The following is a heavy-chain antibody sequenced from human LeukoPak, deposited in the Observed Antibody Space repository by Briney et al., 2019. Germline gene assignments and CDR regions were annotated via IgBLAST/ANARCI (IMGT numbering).Heavy chain of an antibody. CDR1: GGSISSYY. Sequence: LSLTCTVSGGSISSYYWSWIRQAPGKGLEWVSYISSSGSTIYYADSVKGRFTISRDNAKNSLYLQMNSLRAEDTAVYYCARDLYYYGSSSGNFDYWGQGTLVTVSS. CDR3: ARDLYYYGSSSGNFDY. V-gene: IGHV3-11*01. CDR2: ISSSGSTI. J-gene: IGHJ4*02. D-gene: IGHD3-10*01.